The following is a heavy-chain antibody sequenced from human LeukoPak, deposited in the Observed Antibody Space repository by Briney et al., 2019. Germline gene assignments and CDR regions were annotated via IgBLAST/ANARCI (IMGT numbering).Heavy chain of an antibody. V-gene: IGHV3-33*06. CDR3: AKLVLSMGSSGWSTKLTGNLFDY. CDR1: GFTFSSYG. J-gene: IGHJ4*02. Sequence: GRSLRLSCAASGFTFSSYGMHWVRQAPGKGLEWVAVIWYDRSNKYYADSVKGRFTISRDNSKNTLYLQMNSLRAEDTAVYYCAKLVLSMGSSGWSTKLTGNLFDYWGQGTLVTVSS. D-gene: IGHD6-19*01. CDR2: IWYDRSNK.